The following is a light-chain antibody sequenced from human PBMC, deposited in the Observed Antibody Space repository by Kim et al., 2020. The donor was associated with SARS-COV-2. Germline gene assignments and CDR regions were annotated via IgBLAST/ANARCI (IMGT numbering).Light chain of an antibody. CDR3: SSRDSSDNHWL. Sequence: SSELTQDPAVSVALGQTVRITCQGDSLRAYSASWYQQKTGQAPVLVIYENNNRPSGIPDRFSGSTSVNTASLTITGAQSEDESDFYCSSRDSSDNHWLFGGGTQLTVL. CDR2: ENN. J-gene: IGLJ3*02. V-gene: IGLV3-19*01. CDR1: SLRAYS.